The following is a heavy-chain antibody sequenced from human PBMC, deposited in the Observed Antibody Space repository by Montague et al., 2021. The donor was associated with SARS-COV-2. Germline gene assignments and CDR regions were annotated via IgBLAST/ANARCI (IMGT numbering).Heavy chain of an antibody. CDR1: GGSITGYY. V-gene: IGHV4-59*01. J-gene: IGHJ3*02. CDR3: VRDHPYGGPRAAYDI. Sequence: SETLSLTCTVSGGSITGYYWSWLRRSPGKGLEWIAYIYDGGAVNYNPSLASRVTISTDTSKNQLSLKVNSVTAADTAVYYCVRDHPYGGPRAAYDIWGQGTVVTVSS. CDR2: IYDGGAV. D-gene: IGHD4-23*01.